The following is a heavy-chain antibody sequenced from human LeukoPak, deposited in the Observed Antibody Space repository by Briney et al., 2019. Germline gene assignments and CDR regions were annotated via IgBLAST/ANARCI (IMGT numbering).Heavy chain of an antibody. CDR2: IYYSGST. J-gene: IGHJ4*02. CDR1: GGSISSYY. Sequence: SETLSLSCTVSGGSISSYYWSWIRQPPGKGLEWIGYIYYSGSTNYNPSLKSRVTISVDTSKNQFSLKLSSVTAADTAVYYCARALYYYDSSGYYYFDYWGQGTLVTVSS. D-gene: IGHD3-22*01. CDR3: ARALYYYDSSGYYYFDY. V-gene: IGHV4-59*01.